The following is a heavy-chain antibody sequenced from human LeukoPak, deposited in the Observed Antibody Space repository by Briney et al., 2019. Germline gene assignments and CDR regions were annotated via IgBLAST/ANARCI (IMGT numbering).Heavy chain of an antibody. CDR1: GLTFSSYW. CDR3: ARKHEEGNC. V-gene: IGHV3-7*03. J-gene: IGHJ4*02. Sequence: GGSLRLSCAASGLTFSSYWMSWVRQAPGRGLEWVANIKHDGRETYYADSVKGRFTISRDNTKNSLFLQMNSLRAEDTAVYYWARKHEEGNCWGQGTLVTV. CDR2: IKHDGRET. D-gene: IGHD3-10*01.